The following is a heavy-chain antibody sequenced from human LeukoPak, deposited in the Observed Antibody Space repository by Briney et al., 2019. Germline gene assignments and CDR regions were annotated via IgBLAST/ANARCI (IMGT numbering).Heavy chain of an antibody. CDR2: IIPIFGTA. V-gene: IGHV1-69*05. CDR3: AKGHYDFWSGDPKIPFDY. CDR1: GGTFSSYA. J-gene: IGHJ4*02. D-gene: IGHD3-3*01. Sequence: SVKVSCKASGGTFSSYAISWVRQAPGQGLEWMGGIIPIFGTANYAQKFQGRVTITTDESTSTAYMELSSLRSEDAAVYYCAKGHYDFWSGDPKIPFDYWGQGTLVTVSS.